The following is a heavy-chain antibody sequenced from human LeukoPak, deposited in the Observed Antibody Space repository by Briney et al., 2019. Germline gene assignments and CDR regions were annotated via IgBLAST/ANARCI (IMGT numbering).Heavy chain of an antibody. Sequence: GGSLRLSCAVSGFTFSNYAMNWVRQAPGKGLEWVSVISGSGGSTYYADSVKGRFTISRDNSKNTLYLQMNSLKTEDTAVYYCWREDYFDYWGQGTLVTVSS. CDR1: GFTFSNYA. J-gene: IGHJ4*02. CDR2: ISGSGGST. V-gene: IGHV3-23*01. CDR3: WREDYFDY.